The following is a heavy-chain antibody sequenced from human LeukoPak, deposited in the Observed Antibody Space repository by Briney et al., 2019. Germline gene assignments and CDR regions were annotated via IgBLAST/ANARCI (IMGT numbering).Heavy chain of an antibody. CDR2: ISSSSSYI. CDR1: GFTFSSCS. J-gene: IGHJ4*02. V-gene: IGHV3-21*01. CDR3: VTAPTRTYSVY. D-gene: IGHD2-15*01. Sequence: PGGSLRLSCAASGFTFSSCSMNWVRQAPGKGLDWVSSISSSSSYIYYADSVKGRFTISRDNAKNSLYLQMNSLRAEDTAVYYCVTAPTRTYSVYWGQGTLVTVSS.